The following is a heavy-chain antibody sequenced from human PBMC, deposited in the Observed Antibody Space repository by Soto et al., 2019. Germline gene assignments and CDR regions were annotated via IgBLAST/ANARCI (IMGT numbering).Heavy chain of an antibody. CDR3: ARDQGYCSGGSCYVAGY. D-gene: IGHD2-15*01. CDR1: GFTFSSYW. V-gene: IGHV3-7*01. Sequence: PGGSLRLSCAASGFTFSSYWMSWVRQAPGKGLEWVANIKQDGSSTSYADSVKGRFTISRDNAKNTLYLQMNSLRAEDTAVYYCARDQGYCSGGSCYVAGYWGQGTLVTVSS. CDR2: IKQDGSST. J-gene: IGHJ4*02.